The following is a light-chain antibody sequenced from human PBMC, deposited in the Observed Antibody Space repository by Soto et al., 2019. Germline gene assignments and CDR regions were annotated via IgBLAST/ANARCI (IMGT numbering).Light chain of an antibody. CDR3: QQYGNSPFT. V-gene: IGKV3-20*01. CDR1: QSLSNSQ. CDR2: GTS. Sequence: ENVLTQSPGTLSLSPGERAILSCRASQSLSNSQLAWYQQKPGKAPRLLFFGTSSRATGIPDRFSGSGSGTDFPLTISRLEPEDFAVYYCQQYGNSPFTFGPGTTV. J-gene: IGKJ3*01.